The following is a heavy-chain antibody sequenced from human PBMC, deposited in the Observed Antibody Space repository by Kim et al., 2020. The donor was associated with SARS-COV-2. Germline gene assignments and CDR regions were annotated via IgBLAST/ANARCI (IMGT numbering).Heavy chain of an antibody. CDR3: GRGKDCSSTSCYNAFDI. CDR1: GFSFSVYA. CDR2: ISSDGSSN. V-gene: IGHV3-30-3*01. Sequence: GGSLRLSCAASGFSFSVYAMHWVRQAPGKGLEWVAIISSDGSSNDYTDSVKGRFTISRDNSKNMLYLQMNSLRAEDTAAYFCGRGKDCSSTSCYNAFDIWGQGTMVTVSS. D-gene: IGHD2-2*02. J-gene: IGHJ3*02.